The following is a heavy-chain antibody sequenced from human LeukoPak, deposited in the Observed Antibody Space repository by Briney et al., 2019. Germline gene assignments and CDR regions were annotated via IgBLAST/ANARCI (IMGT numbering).Heavy chain of an antibody. CDR3: ARDNEDGGLFDY. V-gene: IGHV1-2*02. Sequence: ASVKVSCKASGYTFTDYYMHWVRQAPGQGLEWMGWINPNSGGTNYAQKCQGRVTMTRDTSIRTAYMELSRLRSDDTAVYYCARDNEDGGLFDYWGQGTLVTVSS. CDR1: GYTFTDYY. D-gene: IGHD4-23*01. J-gene: IGHJ4*02. CDR2: INPNSGGT.